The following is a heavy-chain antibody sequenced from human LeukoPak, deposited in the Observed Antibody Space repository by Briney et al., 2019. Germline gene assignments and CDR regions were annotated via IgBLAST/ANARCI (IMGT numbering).Heavy chain of an antibody. CDR2: IRSKANSYAT. CDR1: GFTFSGSA. V-gene: IGHV3-73*01. Sequence: GGSLKLSCAASGFTFSGSAMHWVRQASGKGLEWVGRIRSKANSYATAYAASVKGRFTISRDDSKNTAYLQMNSLKTEDTAVYYCTRFDNYGFWSGYVNWGQGTLVTVSS. CDR3: TRFDNYGFWSGYVN. D-gene: IGHD3-3*01. J-gene: IGHJ4*02.